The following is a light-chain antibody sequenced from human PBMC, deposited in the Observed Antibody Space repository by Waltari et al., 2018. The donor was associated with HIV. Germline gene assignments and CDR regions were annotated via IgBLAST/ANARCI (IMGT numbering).Light chain of an antibody. CDR1: TSHIGNNF. J-gene: IGLJ2*01. V-gene: IGLV1-51*01. Sequence: QSVLTQPPAVSAAPGQKVAIACSGTTSHIGNNFVCWYQKLQGTAPKLLIFDNQKRPSGVSDRFSASKSGTSATLAITGLHTGDEAEYYGGTWDTSLNAGVFGGGTKVSVL. CDR2: DNQ. CDR3: GTWDTSLNAGV.